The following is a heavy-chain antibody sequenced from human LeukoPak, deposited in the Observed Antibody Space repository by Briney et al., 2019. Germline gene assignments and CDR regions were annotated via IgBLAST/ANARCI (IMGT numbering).Heavy chain of an antibody. CDR3: ARGVILDY. V-gene: IGHV4-34*01. Sequence: SETLSLTCAVYGGPFSGYYWSWIRQPPGKGLEWIGEINHSGSTNYNPSLKSRVTISVDTSKNQFSLKLSSVTAADTAVYYCARGVILDYWGQGTLVTVSS. J-gene: IGHJ4*02. CDR2: INHSGST. D-gene: IGHD2-21*01. CDR1: GGPFSGYY.